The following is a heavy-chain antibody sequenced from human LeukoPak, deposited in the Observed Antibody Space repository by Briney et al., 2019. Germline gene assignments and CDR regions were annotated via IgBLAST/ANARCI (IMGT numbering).Heavy chain of an antibody. V-gene: IGHV1-2*02. CDR3: AREVDYYDTSDYFPLGY. CDR1: GYTFTVYY. CDR2: INPNNGGT. J-gene: IGHJ4*02. Sequence: GASIKVSCKASGYTFTVYYIHWVRQAPGQGLEWMGWINPNNGGTNYAQKFQGRVTMTRDTSISTAYMALSRLRSDDTAVYYCAREVDYYDTSDYFPLGYWGQGTLVTVSS. D-gene: IGHD3-22*01.